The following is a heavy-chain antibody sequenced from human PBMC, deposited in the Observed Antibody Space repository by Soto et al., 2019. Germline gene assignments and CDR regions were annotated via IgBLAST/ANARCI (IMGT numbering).Heavy chain of an antibody. J-gene: IGHJ4*02. CDR2: IKQDGSEK. D-gene: IGHD2-15*01. Sequence: RRLSCVASGSMFSDQYMDWVRQAPGKGLEWVANIKQDGSEKYYVDSVKGRFTISRDNAKNSLYLQMNSLRAEDTAVYYCARFSSGGTYFDYWGQGTLVTVSS. V-gene: IGHV3-7*03. CDR3: ARFSSGGTYFDY. CDR1: GSMFSDQY.